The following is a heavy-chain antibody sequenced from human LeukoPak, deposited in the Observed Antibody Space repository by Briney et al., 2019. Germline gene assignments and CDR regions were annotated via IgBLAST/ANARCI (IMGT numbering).Heavy chain of an antibody. CDR3: ASGRGNYYYYYMDV. D-gene: IGHD6-6*01. CDR2: IYYSGST. Sequence: SETLSLTCTVSGGSISSSYWSWIRQPPGKGLEWIGYIYYSGSTNYNPSLKSRVTISVDTSKNQFSLKLSSVTAADTAVYYCASGRGNYYYYYMDVWGKGTTVTVSS. J-gene: IGHJ6*03. V-gene: IGHV4-59*01. CDR1: GGSISSSY.